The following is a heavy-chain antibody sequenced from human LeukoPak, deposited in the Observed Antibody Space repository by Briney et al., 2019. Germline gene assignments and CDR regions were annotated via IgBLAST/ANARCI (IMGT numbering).Heavy chain of an antibody. CDR1: GFTFSSYA. Sequence: GGSLRLSCSASGFTFSSYAMHWVRQAPGKGLEYVSAISSNGGSTYYADSVKGRFTISRDNSKNTLYLQMSSLRAEDTAVYYCARDYQPSTIDSYGYLRYYYYYGMDVWGQGTTVTVSS. V-gene: IGHV3-64D*06. D-gene: IGHD5-18*01. J-gene: IGHJ6*02. CDR3: ARDYQPSTIDSYGYLRYYYYYGMDV. CDR2: ISSNGGST.